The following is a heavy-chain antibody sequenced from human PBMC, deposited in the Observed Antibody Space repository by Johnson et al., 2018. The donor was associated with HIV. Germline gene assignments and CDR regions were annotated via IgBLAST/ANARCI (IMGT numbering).Heavy chain of an antibody. J-gene: IGHJ3*02. CDR1: GFTFSSYD. Sequence: VQLVESGGGLVQPGGSLRLSCAASGFTFSSYDMHWVRQATGKGLEWVSAIGTAGDTYYPGSVKGRFTISRENAKNTLYLQMSSLRPEDTAVYYCARQSLRAFDIWGQGTMVTVSS. V-gene: IGHV3-13*01. CDR3: ARQSLRAFDI. CDR2: IGTAGDT.